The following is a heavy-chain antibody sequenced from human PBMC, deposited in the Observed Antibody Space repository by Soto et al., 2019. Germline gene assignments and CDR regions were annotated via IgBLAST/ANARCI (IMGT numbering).Heavy chain of an antibody. J-gene: IGHJ5*02. Sequence: PSETLSLTCTVSGGSISSGGYYWSWIRQHPGKGLEWIGYIYYSGSTYYNPSLKSRVTISVDTSKNQFSLKLSSVTAADTAVYYCARSCEGCDLELNWFDPWGQGTLVTVSS. CDR3: ARSCEGCDLELNWFDP. V-gene: IGHV4-31*03. CDR2: IYYSGST. D-gene: IGHD1-7*01. CDR1: GGSISSGGYY.